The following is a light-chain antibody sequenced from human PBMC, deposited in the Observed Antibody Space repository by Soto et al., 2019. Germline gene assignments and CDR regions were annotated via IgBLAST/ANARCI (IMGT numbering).Light chain of an antibody. CDR1: SSDVGGYNF. J-gene: IGLJ1*01. Sequence: QSALTQPASVSGSPGQSITISCTGTSSDVGGYNFVSWYQQHPGKAPKLMIYDVNNRPSGVSNRFSGSKSGNTASLTISGLQAEDEADYYCSSYTSISPYVFGTGTMVTVL. CDR3: SSYTSISPYV. CDR2: DVN. V-gene: IGLV2-14*03.